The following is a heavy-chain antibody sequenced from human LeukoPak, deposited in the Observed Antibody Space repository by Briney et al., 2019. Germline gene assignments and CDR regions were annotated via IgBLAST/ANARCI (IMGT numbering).Heavy chain of an antibody. Sequence: ASVKVSCKASGYTFTGYYMHWVRQAPGQGLEWMGIINPSGGSTSYAQKFQGRVTMTRDMSTGTVYMELSSLRSEDTAVYYCARSSIIAAAGPYYLDYWGQGTLVTVSS. CDR3: ARSSIIAAAGPYYLDY. D-gene: IGHD6-13*01. CDR1: GYTFTGYY. J-gene: IGHJ4*02. CDR2: INPSGGST. V-gene: IGHV1-46*01.